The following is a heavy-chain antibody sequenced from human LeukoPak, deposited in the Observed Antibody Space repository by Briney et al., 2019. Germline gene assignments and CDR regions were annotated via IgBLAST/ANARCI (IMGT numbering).Heavy chain of an antibody. CDR2: ISSSSSTI. J-gene: IGHJ4*02. CDR1: GFTFGNYA. CDR3: ARDWDYCSSTSCFFDY. D-gene: IGHD2-2*01. V-gene: IGHV3-48*04. Sequence: GTSLRLSCEASGFTFGNYAIHWVRQAPGKGLEWVSYISSSSSTIYYADSVKGRFTISRDNAKNSLYLQMNSLRAEDTAVYYCARDWDYCSSTSCFFDYWGQGTLVTVSS.